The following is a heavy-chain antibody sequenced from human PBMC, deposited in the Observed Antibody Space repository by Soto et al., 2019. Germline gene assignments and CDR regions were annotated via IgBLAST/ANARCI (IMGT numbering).Heavy chain of an antibody. D-gene: IGHD3-3*01. CDR2: ISWDGGST. CDR3: AKSIFGVVIRDGMDV. J-gene: IGHJ6*02. Sequence: GGSLRLSCAASGFTFDDYTMHWVRQAPGKGLEWVSLISWDGGSTYYADSVKGRFTISRDNSKNSLYLQMNSLRTEDTALYYCAKSIFGVVIRDGMDVWGQGTTVTVSS. V-gene: IGHV3-43*01. CDR1: GFTFDDYT.